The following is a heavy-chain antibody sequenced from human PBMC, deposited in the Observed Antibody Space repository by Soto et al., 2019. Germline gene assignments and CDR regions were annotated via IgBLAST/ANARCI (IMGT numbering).Heavy chain of an antibody. CDR3: AGEENSAFDY. V-gene: IGHV3-66*01. CDR1: GFTVSSTY. J-gene: IGHJ4*02. CDR2: IYSGGST. Sequence: GGSLRLSCAASGFTVSSTYMSWVRQAPGKGLEWVSLIYSGGSTYYADSAKGRFTISRDNSKNTLYLQMNSLRAEDTAVYYCAGEENSAFDYWGQGTLVTVSS.